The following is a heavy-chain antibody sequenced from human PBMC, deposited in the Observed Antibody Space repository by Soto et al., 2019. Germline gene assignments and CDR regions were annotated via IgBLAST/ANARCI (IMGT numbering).Heavy chain of an antibody. CDR2: IYFSGSGTS. CDR1: VDFISNTTYY. J-gene: IGHJ4*02. Sequence: XETLSLTCSVSVDFISNTTYYCAWFRQAPWKGLEWVGSIYFSGSGTSHYNPSLKSRVTISVDTSKNQFSLKLTSVTAADTAVYYCARPRYSFGPSPSYPFHYWGQATLGTLSS. D-gene: IGHD5-12*01. V-gene: IGHV4-39*01. CDR3: ARPRYSFGPSPSYPFHY.